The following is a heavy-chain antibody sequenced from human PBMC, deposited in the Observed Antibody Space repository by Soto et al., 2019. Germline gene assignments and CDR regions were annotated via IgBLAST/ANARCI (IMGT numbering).Heavy chain of an antibody. J-gene: IGHJ4*02. Sequence: QVQLVESGGGVVQPGTSLLLSCVGSGFTFRSYVIHWVRQAPGKGLEWVALTSYDGSNNFYVDSVNGRFTISRDNSRNTVELQMASLRLEDPALYYCARWGTTGGLDVWGQGTLVSVSS. CDR3: ARWGTTGGLDV. V-gene: IGHV3-33*05. CDR1: GFTFRSYV. CDR2: TSYDGSNN. D-gene: IGHD3-16*01.